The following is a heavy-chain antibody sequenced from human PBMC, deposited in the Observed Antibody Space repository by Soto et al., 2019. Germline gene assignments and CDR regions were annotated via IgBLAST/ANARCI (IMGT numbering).Heavy chain of an antibody. J-gene: IGHJ5*02. CDR1: GGSISSGDYY. CDR3: ARDYYYDSSGAFDP. Sequence: SEALSLTCTVSGGSISSGDYYWSWIRQPPGKGLEWIGYIYYSGSTYYNPSLKSRVTISVDTSKNQFSLKLSSVTAADTAVYYCARDYYYDSSGAFDPWGQGTLVTVSS. CDR2: IYYSGST. D-gene: IGHD3-22*01. V-gene: IGHV4-30-4*01.